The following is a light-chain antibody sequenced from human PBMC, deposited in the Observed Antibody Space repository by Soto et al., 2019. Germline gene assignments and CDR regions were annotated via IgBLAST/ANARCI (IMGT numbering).Light chain of an antibody. CDR3: QVWDSSSAHYV. CDR2: SDR. J-gene: IGLJ1*01. CDR1: NIGRKS. V-gene: IGLV3-21*04. Sequence: SYELTQPPSVSVAPGKAATITCEGNNIGRKSVHWYQQKPGQAPVLVVYSDRDRPSGIPERFSGSNSGNTATLTISRVEAGDEADYYCQVWDSSSAHYVFGTGTKVTVL.